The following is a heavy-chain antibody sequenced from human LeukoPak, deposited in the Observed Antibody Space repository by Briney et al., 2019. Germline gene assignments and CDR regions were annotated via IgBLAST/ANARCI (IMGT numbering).Heavy chain of an antibody. D-gene: IGHD6-13*01. CDR1: GGSISGSY. V-gene: IGHV4-59*01. J-gene: IGHJ5*02. CDR3: ARSGGSAAAANWFDP. Sequence: PSETLSLTCTVSGGSISGSYWSWIRQSPGKGLEWIGYIYYSGSTNYNPSLKSRVTMSVDTSKNLCSLKLTSVTAADTAVYYCARSGGSAAAANWFDPWGQGTLVTVSS. CDR2: IYYSGST.